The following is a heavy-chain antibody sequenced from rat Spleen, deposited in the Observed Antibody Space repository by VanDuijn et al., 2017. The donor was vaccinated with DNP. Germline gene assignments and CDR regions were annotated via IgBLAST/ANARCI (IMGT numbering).Heavy chain of an antibody. Sequence: EVQLVESGGGLVQPGRSMKLSCATSGFTFSNYDMAWVRQAPKKGLEWVATIIYDGGGTYYRHSVKGQFTISRDNAKSTLYLQMDSLRSEDTATYYCAKDAFDYWGQGVMVTVSS. CDR3: AKDAFDY. V-gene: IGHV5-7*01. J-gene: IGHJ2*01. CDR1: GFTFSNYD. CDR2: IIYDGGGT.